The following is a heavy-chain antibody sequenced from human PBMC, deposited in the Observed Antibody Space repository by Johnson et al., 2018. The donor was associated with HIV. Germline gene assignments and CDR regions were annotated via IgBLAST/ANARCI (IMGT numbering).Heavy chain of an antibody. CDR3: ARESSPWGGDYFCYGLDI. CDR2: IRYDGGTK. CDR1: GFTFSSYA. D-gene: IGHD2-2*01. Sequence: QVQLVESGGGVVQPGRSLRLSCAASGFTFSSYAMHWVRQAPGKGLEWVAVIRYDGGTKYYADSLKGRFTISRDNSKNTLYLQMNSLRAEDTAVYYCARESSPWGGDYFCYGLDIWGQGTMVTVSS. V-gene: IGHV3-30*04. J-gene: IGHJ3*02.